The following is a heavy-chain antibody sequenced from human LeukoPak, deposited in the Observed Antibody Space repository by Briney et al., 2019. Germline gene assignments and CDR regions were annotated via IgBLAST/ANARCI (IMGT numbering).Heavy chain of an antibody. J-gene: IGHJ4*02. V-gene: IGHV4-59*12. D-gene: IGHD5-24*01. CDR2: IYYSGST. CDR1: GGSISSYY. CDR3: ARVGGTVES. Sequence: SETLSLTCTVSGGSISSYYWSWIRQPPGKGLEWIGYIYYSGSTNYNPSLKSRVTMSVDTSKNQFSLKLSSVTAADTAVYYCARVGGTVESWGQGTLVTVSS.